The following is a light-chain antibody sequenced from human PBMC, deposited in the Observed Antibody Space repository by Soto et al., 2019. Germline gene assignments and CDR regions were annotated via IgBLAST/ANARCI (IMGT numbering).Light chain of an antibody. CDR1: QSVSSNY. CDR2: GAS. CDR3: QQYGTSPT. V-gene: IGKV3-20*01. Sequence: EIVLTQSPGTLSLSPGERGTLSCRASQSVSSNYLAWYQHKPGQAPRLLIYGASSRATGIPDRFSGSGSGKDFTLTISRLEPEDFAVYYCQQYGTSPTFGPGTKVDIK. J-gene: IGKJ3*01.